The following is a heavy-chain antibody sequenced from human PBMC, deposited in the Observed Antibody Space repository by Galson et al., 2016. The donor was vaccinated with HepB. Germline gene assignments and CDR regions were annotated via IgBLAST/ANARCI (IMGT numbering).Heavy chain of an antibody. CDR3: ARRMATITSFDY. D-gene: IGHD5-24*01. CDR1: GFTFSTYA. Sequence: SLRLSCAASGFTFSTYAMNWVRQAPGKGLEWVSGINSDGSSTSYADSVKGRFTISRDNAKNTLYLQMNSLRAEDTAVYYCARRMATITSFDYWGQGTLVTVSS. J-gene: IGHJ4*02. V-gene: IGHV3-74*01. CDR2: INSDGSST.